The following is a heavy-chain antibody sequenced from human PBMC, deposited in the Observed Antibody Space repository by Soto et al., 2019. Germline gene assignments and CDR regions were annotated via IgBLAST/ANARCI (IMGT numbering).Heavy chain of an antibody. CDR3: ARMDYYDSSGSIFDY. CDR1: GGSISSYY. CDR2: IYYSGST. D-gene: IGHD3-22*01. J-gene: IGHJ4*02. V-gene: IGHV4-59*01. Sequence: PSETLSLTCTVSGGSISSYYWSWIRQPPGKGLEWIGYIYYSGSTNYNPSLKSRVTISVDTSKNQFSLKLSSVTAADAAVYYCARMDYYDSSGSIFDYWGQGTQVTVSS.